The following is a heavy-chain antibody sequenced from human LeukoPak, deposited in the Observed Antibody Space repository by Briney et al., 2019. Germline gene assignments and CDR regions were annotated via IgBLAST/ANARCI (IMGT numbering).Heavy chain of an antibody. CDR1: GYTFTSYD. CDR3: ARARAIRYYYYYGMDV. CDR2: MNPNSGNT. J-gene: IGHJ6*02. D-gene: IGHD2-2*01. Sequence: ASVKVSCKASGYTFTSYDINWVRRATGQGLEWMGWMNPNSGNTGYAQKFQGRVTMTRNTSISTAYMELSSLRSEDTAVYYCARARAIRYYYYYGMDVWGQGTTVTVSS. V-gene: IGHV1-8*01.